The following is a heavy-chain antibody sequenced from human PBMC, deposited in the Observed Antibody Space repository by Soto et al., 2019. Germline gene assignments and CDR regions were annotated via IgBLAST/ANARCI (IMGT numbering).Heavy chain of an antibody. CDR1: AFSLSTGGVG. CDR2: IYRDDDK. CDR3: IQSRCGGDCLQSYASYYYSGMDV. V-gene: IGHV2-5*02. J-gene: IGHJ6*02. Sequence: QITLKESGPTLVKPTQTLTLTCTFSAFSLSTGGVGGGWIRQPPGKALEWLALIYRDDDKRYSPSLRSRLTITKDTSKNQVVLTMTNMDPVDTATYYCIQSRCGGDCLQSYASYYYSGMDVWGQGTTVTVSS. D-gene: IGHD2-21*02.